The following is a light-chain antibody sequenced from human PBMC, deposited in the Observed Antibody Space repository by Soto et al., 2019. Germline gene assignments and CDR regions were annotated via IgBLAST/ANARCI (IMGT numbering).Light chain of an antibody. Sequence: DIQMTQSPSSVSASVGDRITITCRASQSISTYLNWYQKKPGKAPNLLIYDASRLQSGVPSRFSGSGGGTDFTLTISSLQPEDVAAYYCQKYNSAPLTFGGGTKVDIK. J-gene: IGKJ4*01. V-gene: IGKV1-39*01. CDR1: QSISTY. CDR2: DAS. CDR3: QKYNSAPLT.